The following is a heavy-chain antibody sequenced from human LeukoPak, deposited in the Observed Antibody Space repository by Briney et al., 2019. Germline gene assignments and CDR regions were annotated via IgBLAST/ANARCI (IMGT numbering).Heavy chain of an antibody. J-gene: IGHJ4*02. CDR1: GFTFYKYP. D-gene: IGHD3-3*01. CDR3: ARDKWDDFWSGYYDHFDY. V-gene: IGHV3-23*01. Sequence: AGGSLRLSFAASGFTFYKYPMNWVRQAPGKGLEWISTLSYSGDAHYADSVKGRFTISRDDSKNTVYLQMNSLRAEDTAVYYCARDKWDDFWSGYYDHFDYWGQGTLVTVSS. CDR2: LSYSGDA.